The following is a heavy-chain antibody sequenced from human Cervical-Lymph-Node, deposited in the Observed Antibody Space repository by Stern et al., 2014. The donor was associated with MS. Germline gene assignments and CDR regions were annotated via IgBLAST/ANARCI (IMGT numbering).Heavy chain of an antibody. Sequence: EVHLVESGGVLVQPGGSLRLSCAASGFTFSTYDMHWVRQATGKGLEWVSAIGTAGDTYYPASVKGRFTISRENAKNSLYLQMNSLRDGDTAVYYCARDRSPYGSGSQGMDVWGQGTTVTVSS. J-gene: IGHJ6*02. CDR2: IGTAGDT. V-gene: IGHV3-13*01. CDR1: GFTFSTYD. D-gene: IGHD3-10*01. CDR3: ARDRSPYGSGSQGMDV.